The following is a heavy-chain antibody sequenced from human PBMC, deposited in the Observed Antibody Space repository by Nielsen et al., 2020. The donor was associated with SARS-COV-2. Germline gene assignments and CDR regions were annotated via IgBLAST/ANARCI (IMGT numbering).Heavy chain of an antibody. Sequence: SVKVSCKASGGTFSSYAISWVRQAPGQGLEWMGRIIPILGIANYAQKFQGRVTITADKSTSTAYMELSSLRSEDTAVYYCARSRSSYYYDSSGQPDAFDIWGQGTMVTVSS. V-gene: IGHV1-69*04. CDR1: GGTFSSYA. CDR3: ARSRSSYYYDSSGQPDAFDI. CDR2: IIPILGIA. J-gene: IGHJ3*02. D-gene: IGHD3-22*01.